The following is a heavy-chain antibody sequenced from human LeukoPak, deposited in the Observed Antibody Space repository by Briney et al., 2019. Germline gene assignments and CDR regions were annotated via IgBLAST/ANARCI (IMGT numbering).Heavy chain of an antibody. CDR3: ARRGQYGSGSCRPRGYYFDY. J-gene: IGHJ4*02. V-gene: IGHV4-34*01. CDR2: INHRGST. Sequence: SETLSLTCAVYGGSFSGYYWSWIRRPPGKGLEWIGEINHRGSTNYNPSLKSRVTISVDTSKNQFSLKLSSVTAADTAVYYCARRGQYGSGSCRPRGYYFDYWGQGTLVTVSS. D-gene: IGHD3-10*01. CDR1: GGSFSGYY.